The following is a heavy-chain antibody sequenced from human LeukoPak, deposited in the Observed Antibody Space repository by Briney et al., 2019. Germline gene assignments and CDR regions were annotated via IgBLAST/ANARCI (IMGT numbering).Heavy chain of an antibody. CDR3: ARGGNYWPQWWFDP. D-gene: IGHD1-26*01. Sequence: SETLSLTCTVYGGSISTYYWSWIRQPPGKGLERIGYIYYTGSTSYNLSLKSRVTMSLDASKNQFSLELNSVTPADTAVYYCARGGNYWPQWWFDPWGRGTLVSVSS. J-gene: IGHJ5*02. V-gene: IGHV4-59*01. CDR1: GGSISTYY. CDR2: IYYTGST.